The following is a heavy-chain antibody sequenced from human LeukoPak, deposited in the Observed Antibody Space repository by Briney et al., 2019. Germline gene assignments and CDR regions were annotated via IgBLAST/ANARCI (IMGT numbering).Heavy chain of an antibody. CDR3: AKDVKMFLGPMIMRHFDY. D-gene: IGHD3-16*01. V-gene: IGHV3-30*18. J-gene: IGHJ4*02. Sequence: GRSLRLSCAASGFTFTTYGMHWVRQAPGKGLEWVALISFDGSDKYYSDSVKGRFTISRDNSRNTLYLQMNSVRVEDTAVYFCAKDVKMFLGPMIMRHFDYWGQGTLVTVTS. CDR1: GFTFTTYG. CDR2: ISFDGSDK.